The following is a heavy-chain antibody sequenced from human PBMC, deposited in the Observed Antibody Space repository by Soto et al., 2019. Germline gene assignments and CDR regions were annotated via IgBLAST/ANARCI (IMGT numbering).Heavy chain of an antibody. CDR2: IRNKANSYTT. V-gene: IGHV3-72*01. D-gene: IGHD5-12*01. CDR1: GFTFSDHY. J-gene: IGHJ4*02. Sequence: EVQLVESGGGLVQPGGSLRLSCAASGFTFSDHYMDWVRQAPGKGLEWVGRIRNKANSYTTEYAASVKGRFTVSRDDSKNSLYLQINSLKTEDTAVYYCASAAPYSAFHYWGQGTLVTVSS. CDR3: ASAAPYSAFHY.